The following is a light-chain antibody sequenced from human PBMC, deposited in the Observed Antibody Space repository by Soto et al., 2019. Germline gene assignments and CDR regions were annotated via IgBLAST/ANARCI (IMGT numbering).Light chain of an antibody. Sequence: QSALTQPASVSASPGQSVTISCTGSTSDIGYVAWYQQHPGKAPKLIIFEVSNRPSGISDRFSGSKSGNTASLTISGLRAEDEADYYCNSYTSIGTVVFGGGTKVTVL. CDR3: NSYTSIGTVV. V-gene: IGLV2-14*01. J-gene: IGLJ2*01. CDR2: EVS. CDR1: TSDIGY.